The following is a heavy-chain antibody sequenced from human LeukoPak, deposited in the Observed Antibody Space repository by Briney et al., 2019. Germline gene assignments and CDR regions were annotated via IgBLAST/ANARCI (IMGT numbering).Heavy chain of an antibody. CDR2: ISAYNGNT. V-gene: IGHV1-18*01. D-gene: IGHD1-1*01. Sequence: GASVKVSCKASGYTFTSYGISWVRQAPGQGLEWMGWISAYNGNTNYAQKLQGRVTMTTDTSTSTAYMELRSLRSDDTAVYYCARAFTRGALYYYYYMDVWGKGTTITVSS. J-gene: IGHJ6*03. CDR1: GYTFTSYG. CDR3: ARAFTRGALYYYYYMDV.